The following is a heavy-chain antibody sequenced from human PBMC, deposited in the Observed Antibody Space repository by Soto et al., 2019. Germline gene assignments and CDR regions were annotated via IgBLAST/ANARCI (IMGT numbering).Heavy chain of an antibody. CDR1: GFIFRAYW. Sequence: GGSLRLSYAASGFIFRAYWKSWLRQAPGEGLGWVGNINQDGSGGYSVDSLKGRFTISXXXXXXEXQXQMXXLRAEETAVYYCPRGGLEPFAYWGQGALVTGSS. J-gene: IGHJ4*02. V-gene: IGHV3-7*01. D-gene: IGHD4-17*01. CDR2: INQDGSGG. CDR3: PRGGLEPFAY.